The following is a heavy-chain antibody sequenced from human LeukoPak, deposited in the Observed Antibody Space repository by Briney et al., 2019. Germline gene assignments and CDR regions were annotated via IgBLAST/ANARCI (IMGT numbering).Heavy chain of an antibody. V-gene: IGHV4-59*01. CDR1: GGSISNYY. D-gene: IGHD4-17*01. CDR2: IYYGGST. Sequence: PSETLSLTCTVSGGSISNYYWSWIRQPPGKRLEWIGYIYYGGSTTYNPSLKSRVTISVDTSENQFSLRLSSVTAADTAVYYCARRTVVLDYWGRGTLVTVSS. J-gene: IGHJ4*02. CDR3: ARRTVVLDY.